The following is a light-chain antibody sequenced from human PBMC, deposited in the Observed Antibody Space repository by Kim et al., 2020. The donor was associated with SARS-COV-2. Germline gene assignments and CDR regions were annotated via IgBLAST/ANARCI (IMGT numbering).Light chain of an antibody. Sequence: GKTVTISCTRSSGSIATNYVQWYQQRPGSGPITVIYEHNQRPSGVPDRFSGSIDSSSNSASLTISGLKTEDEADYYCQSYDISDVVFGGGTKLTVL. V-gene: IGLV6-57*03. CDR2: EHN. J-gene: IGLJ2*01. CDR1: SGSIATNY. CDR3: QSYDISDVV.